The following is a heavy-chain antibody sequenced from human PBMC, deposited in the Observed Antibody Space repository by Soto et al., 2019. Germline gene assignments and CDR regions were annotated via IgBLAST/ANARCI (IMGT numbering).Heavy chain of an antibody. V-gene: IGHV3-7*03. D-gene: IGHD1-1*01. CDR3: ARDPGRRFDY. CDR2: IKQDGSED. CDR1: GFTFRSYW. Sequence: EVHLVESGGGLVQPGGSLRLSCATSGFTFRSYWMTWVRQAPWKGLEWVASIKQDGSEDHYVDSVKGRFTISRDNAENSLYLQMNSLKVDDTAVYYCARDPGRRFDYWGPGTLVTVSS. J-gene: IGHJ4*02.